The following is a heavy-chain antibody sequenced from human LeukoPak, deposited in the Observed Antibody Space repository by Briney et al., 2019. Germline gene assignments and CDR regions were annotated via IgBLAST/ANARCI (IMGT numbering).Heavy chain of an antibody. CDR2: IKRDGTDK. CDR1: GITFSSYW. V-gene: IGHV3-7*03. Sequence: GGSLRLSCVASGITFSSYWMSWVRQAPGKGLEWVATIKRDGTDKYYVDSVKGRFTISRDNAKNSLYLQMNSLRAEDTAVYFCVSRSAGTDHQYHFFHYWGQGALVTVSS. D-gene: IGHD2-2*01. CDR3: VSRSAGTDHQYHFFHY. J-gene: IGHJ4*02.